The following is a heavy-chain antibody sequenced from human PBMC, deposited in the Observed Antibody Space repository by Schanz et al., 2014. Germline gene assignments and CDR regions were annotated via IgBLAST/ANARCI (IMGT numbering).Heavy chain of an antibody. CDR3: ARLSAASHDSAFDF. CDR2: IRKKVDSYRT. J-gene: IGHJ3*01. D-gene: IGHD2-8*01. CDR1: GFILSDHF. Sequence: EVHLVESGGALVQPGGSLRLSCVVSGFILSDHFVDWVRQAPGKGLEWVGRIRKKVDSYRTECAASVKGRFTFSREESXXSLFLQMNSLTTXXXXXXYCARLSAASHDSAFDFWGQGTTVIVSA. V-gene: IGHV3-72*01.